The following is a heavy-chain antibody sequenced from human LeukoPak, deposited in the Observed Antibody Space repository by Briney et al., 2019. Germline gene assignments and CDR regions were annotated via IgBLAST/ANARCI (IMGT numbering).Heavy chain of an antibody. V-gene: IGHV3-38-3*01. CDR2: ISGGST. D-gene: IGHD3-22*01. Sequence: GGSLRLSCAASGFTVSSNEMSWVRQAPGKGLEWVSSISGGSTYYADSRKGRFTISRDNSKNTLHLQMNSLRAEDTAVYYCARETHYYDSSGYSLWGQGTLVTVSS. CDR1: GFTVSSNE. J-gene: IGHJ4*02. CDR3: ARETHYYDSSGYSL.